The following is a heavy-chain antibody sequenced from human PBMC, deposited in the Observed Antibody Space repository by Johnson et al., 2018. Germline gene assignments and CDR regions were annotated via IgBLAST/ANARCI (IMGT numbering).Heavy chain of an antibody. Sequence: QVQLVQSGAEVKKPGASVKVACKASGYSFDSTSMQWLRQAPGQTIEWMGWINTDNGNTKYSQKFQDRVTITRDTSASTAYMELSSLRSEDTAVYHCARDLSRTGDAFDIWCQGTMITVSS. CDR2: INTDNGNT. V-gene: IGHV1-3*04. CDR1: GYSFDSTS. CDR3: ARDLSRTGDAFDI. J-gene: IGHJ3*02. D-gene: IGHD1-1*01.